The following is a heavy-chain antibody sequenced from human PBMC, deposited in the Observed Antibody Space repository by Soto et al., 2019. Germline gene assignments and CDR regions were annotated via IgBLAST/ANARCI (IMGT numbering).Heavy chain of an antibody. D-gene: IGHD5-12*01. CDR2: IYYSGNT. Sequence: SETLSLTCTVSGGSISSYYWSWIRQPPGKGLEWIGYIYYSGNTNYNPSLKSRVTITVDTSKNQFSLKLSSVTAADTAIYYCARHSDIVATTAYPFDSWGQRTLVTVSS. J-gene: IGHJ4*02. CDR1: GGSISSYY. CDR3: ARHSDIVATTAYPFDS. V-gene: IGHV4-59*08.